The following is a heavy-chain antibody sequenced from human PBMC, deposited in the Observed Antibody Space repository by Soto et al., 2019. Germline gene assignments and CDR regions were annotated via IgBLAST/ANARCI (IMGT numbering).Heavy chain of an antibody. V-gene: IGHV4-59*01. J-gene: IGHJ6*02. CDR2: IYYSGST. Sequence: QVQLQESGPGLVKPSETLSLTCTVSGGSFSSYYWSWIRQPPGKGLEWIGYIYYSGSTNYNPSLKSRVTISVDTSKNQYSLKLSSVTAADTAVYYCAREGVSSSWYNYYGMDVWGQGTTVTVSS. D-gene: IGHD6-13*01. CDR3: AREGVSSSWYNYYGMDV. CDR1: GGSFSSYY.